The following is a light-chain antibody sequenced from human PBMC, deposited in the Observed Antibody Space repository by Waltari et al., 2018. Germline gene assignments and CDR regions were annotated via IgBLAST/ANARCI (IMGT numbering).Light chain of an antibody. CDR2: DVY. Sequence: QSALTQPASVSGSPGQSITISCTGTSSAVGFYNYVPWYQQHPRKAPQLMIYDVYVRPSGVSNLFSGSKSGNTASLTISGLQAEDEADYYCNSYTGSSSWVFGGGTKLTVL. V-gene: IGLV2-14*03. J-gene: IGLJ3*02. CDR3: NSYTGSSSWV. CDR1: SSAVGFYNY.